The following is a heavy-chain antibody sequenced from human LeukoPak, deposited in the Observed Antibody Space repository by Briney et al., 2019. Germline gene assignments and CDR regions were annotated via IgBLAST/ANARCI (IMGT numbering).Heavy chain of an antibody. CDR3: ARQLDRFDY. J-gene: IGHJ4*02. V-gene: IGHV6-1*01. Sequence: SQTLSLTCAISGDSVSSNSASWNWIRQSPSRGLEWLGRTYYRSRWYNDYAGSLKSRITNNPDTSENQFSLQLNSVTPEDTAVYFCARQLDRFDYWGQGTLVTVSS. CDR2: TYYRSRWYN. D-gene: IGHD3/OR15-3a*01. CDR1: GDSVSSNSAS.